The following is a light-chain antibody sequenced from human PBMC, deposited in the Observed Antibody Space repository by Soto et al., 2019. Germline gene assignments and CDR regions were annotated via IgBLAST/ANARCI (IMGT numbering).Light chain of an antibody. CDR1: QGISSY. V-gene: IGKV1-9*01. CDR3: QQLNTFPIT. Sequence: DIQLPHSPSFLSASVGDRVTITCRASQGISSYLAWYQQTPGKASKLLIYASSTLQSGVPSRFSGSGSETEFPLTISNLQPEDFATYFCQQLNTFPITFGQGTRL. J-gene: IGKJ5*01. CDR2: ASS.